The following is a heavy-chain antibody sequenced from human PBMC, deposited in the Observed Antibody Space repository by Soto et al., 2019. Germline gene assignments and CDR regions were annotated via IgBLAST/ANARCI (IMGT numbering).Heavy chain of an antibody. D-gene: IGHD3-10*01. Sequence: GGSLRLSCAASGFTFDDYAMHWVRQAPGKGLEWVSVITGSGGSTYYADSVKGRFTISRDTSKNTLFLQMNSLRAEDTAVYYCAKDQLYYYGSGSYYEPWGQGTLVTVSS. J-gene: IGHJ4*02. V-gene: IGHV3-23*01. CDR2: ITGSGGST. CDR1: GFTFDDYA. CDR3: AKDQLYYYGSGSYYEP.